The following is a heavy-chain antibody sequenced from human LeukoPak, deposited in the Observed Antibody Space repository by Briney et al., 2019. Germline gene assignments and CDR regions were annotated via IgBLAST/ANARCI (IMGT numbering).Heavy chain of an antibody. J-gene: IGHJ6*02. V-gene: IGHV3-23*01. D-gene: IGHD1-20*01. CDR3: AKDLTGTTSLNYYYYGMDV. Sequence: GGSLRLSCAASGFTFSNYVMNWVRQAPGKGLEWVSASGSGGSTYYADSVKGRFTISRDNSKNTLYLQMNSLRAEDTAVYYCAKDLTGTTSLNYYYYGMDVWGQGTTVTVSS. CDR1: GFTFSNYV. CDR2: SGSGGST.